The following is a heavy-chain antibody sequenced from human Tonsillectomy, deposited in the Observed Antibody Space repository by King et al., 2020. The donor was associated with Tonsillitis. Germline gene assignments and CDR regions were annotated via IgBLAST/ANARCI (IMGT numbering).Heavy chain of an antibody. V-gene: IGHV2-5*01. CDR2: IYRSDDK. D-gene: IGHD3-22*01. Sequence: TLKESGPTLVKPTQTLTLTCTFSDFSLTTAGVGVGWIRQPPGKALEWLALIYRSDDKRYSPSLRSRLTITKDTSKNQVVLSMTRMGPDDTATYYCVRAFYYDSSGYFFDNWGQGTLVTVSS. CDR1: DFSLTTAGVG. CDR3: VRAFYYDSSGYFFDN. J-gene: IGHJ4*02.